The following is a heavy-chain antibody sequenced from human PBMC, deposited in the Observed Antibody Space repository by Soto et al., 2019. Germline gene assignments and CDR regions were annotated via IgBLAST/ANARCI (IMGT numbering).Heavy chain of an antibody. D-gene: IGHD3-3*01. Sequence: SETQSLTCTVSGGSVSSESHYWSWIRQTPGKGLEWIGYIYYTGSTNYNPSLKGRVTMSVDTSRDQVSLRLRSVTRADTAVYYCARDQYDFRSGSYYYAMEVWVQGTKVTVSS. CDR2: IYYTGST. CDR1: GGSVSSESHY. V-gene: IGHV4-61*01. J-gene: IGHJ6*02. CDR3: ARDQYDFRSGSYYYAMEV.